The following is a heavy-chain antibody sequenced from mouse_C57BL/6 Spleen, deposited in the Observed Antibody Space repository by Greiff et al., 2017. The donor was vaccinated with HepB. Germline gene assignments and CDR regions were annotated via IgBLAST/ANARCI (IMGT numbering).Heavy chain of an antibody. CDR1: GFTFSDYG. V-gene: IGHV5-17*01. Sequence: EVMLVESGGGLVKPGGSLKLSCAASGFTFSDYGMHWVRQAPEKGLEWVAYISSGSSTIYYADTVKGRFTISRDNATHTLFLQMTSLRSEDTAMYYCARDYGSSYWYFDVWGTGTTVTVSS. CDR3: ARDYGSSYWYFDV. D-gene: IGHD1-1*01. J-gene: IGHJ1*03. CDR2: ISSGSSTI.